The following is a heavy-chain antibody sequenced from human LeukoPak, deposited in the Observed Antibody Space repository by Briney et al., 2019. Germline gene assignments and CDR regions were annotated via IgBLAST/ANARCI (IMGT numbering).Heavy chain of an antibody. Sequence: SQTLSLTCTVSGGSISSGDYYWSWIRQPPGKGLEWIGYIYYSGSTYYNPSLKSRVTISVDTSKNQFSLKLSSVTAADTAVYYWARVLYDSSNAFDIWGQGTMVTVSS. CDR2: IYYSGST. V-gene: IGHV4-30-4*01. CDR3: ARVLYDSSNAFDI. D-gene: IGHD3-22*01. J-gene: IGHJ3*02. CDR1: GGSISSGDYY.